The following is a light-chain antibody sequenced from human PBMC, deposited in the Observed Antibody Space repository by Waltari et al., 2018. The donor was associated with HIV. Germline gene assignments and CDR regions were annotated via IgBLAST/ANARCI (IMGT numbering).Light chain of an antibody. CDR2: ANT. J-gene: IGLJ3*02. CDR3: QSYDSRLSGSV. Sequence: QSALTQPPSVSGAPGQRVTISCTGTSSKIGTGSDVHWYQQPPGTAPKLLIYANTHRPSGVPDRFSGSKSGTSASLAITGLQAEDEADYYCQSYDSRLSGSVFGGGTKLTVL. CDR1: SSKIGTGSD. V-gene: IGLV1-40*01.